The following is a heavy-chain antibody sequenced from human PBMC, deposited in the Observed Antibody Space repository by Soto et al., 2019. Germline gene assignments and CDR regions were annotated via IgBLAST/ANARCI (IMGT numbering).Heavy chain of an antibody. CDR3: ARDDVLCDGGRCYGVPLDV. CDR1: GFTVSSKY. Sequence: EVQLVESGGGLVQPGGSLRLSCAASGFTVSSKYMSWVRQAPGKGLEWVSLIPNVGPTYYADSVKGRFTISSDTSENTGHLQMDSLRAEDTAVYYCARDDVLCDGGRCYGVPLDVWGKVTTVTVSS. V-gene: IGHV3-66*01. D-gene: IGHD2-15*01. CDR2: IPNVGPT. J-gene: IGHJ6*04.